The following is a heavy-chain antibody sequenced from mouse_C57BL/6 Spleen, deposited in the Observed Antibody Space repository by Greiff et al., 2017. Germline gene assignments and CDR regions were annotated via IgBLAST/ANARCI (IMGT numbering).Heavy chain of an antibody. CDR3: ARQAWSHYAMDY. D-gene: IGHD1-1*02. V-gene: IGHV5-9*04. J-gene: IGHJ4*01. CDR2: ISGGGGNT. CDR1: GFTFSSYT. Sequence: EVKLVESGGGLVKPGGSLKLSCAASGFTFSSYTMSWVRQTPEKRLEWVATISGGGGNTYYPDSVKGRFTISRDNAKNTLYLQMSSLRSEDTAVYYCARQAWSHYAMDYWGQGTSGTVAS.